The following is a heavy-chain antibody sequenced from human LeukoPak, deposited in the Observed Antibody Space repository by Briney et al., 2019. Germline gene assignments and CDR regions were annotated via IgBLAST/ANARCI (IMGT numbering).Heavy chain of an antibody. Sequence: PGGSLRLSCAASGFTVSSNYMSWVRQAPGKGLEWVSVIYAGGSTFYADSVKGRFTISRDNSKNTLYLQMNSLRAEDTAVYYCARETTVVENYYYYYGMDVWGQGTTVTVPS. D-gene: IGHD4-23*01. CDR3: ARETTVVENYYYYYGMDV. CDR2: IYAGGST. CDR1: GFTVSSNY. V-gene: IGHV3-53*01. J-gene: IGHJ6*02.